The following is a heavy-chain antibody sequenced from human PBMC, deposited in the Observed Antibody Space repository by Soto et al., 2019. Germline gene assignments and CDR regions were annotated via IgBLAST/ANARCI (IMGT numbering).Heavy chain of an antibody. J-gene: IGHJ4*02. CDR2: ASYDGRNK. CDR1: GFTFCNYG. CDR3: ANDMGVAVAGSAAFDS. Sequence: QVQLVESGGGVVQPGRSLRLSCVASGFTFCNYGMHWVRQAPGKGLEWVAVASYDGRNKYSADSVRGRFTISRDNSKNTVYLQLDRLRTEDTAVFYCANDMGVAVAGSAAFDSWGQGTLVTVSS. D-gene: IGHD6-19*01. V-gene: IGHV3-30*18.